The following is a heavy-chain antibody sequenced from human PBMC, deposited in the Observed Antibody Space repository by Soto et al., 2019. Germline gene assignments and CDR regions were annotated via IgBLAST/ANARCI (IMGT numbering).Heavy chain of an antibody. D-gene: IGHD3-22*01. CDR1: GGAISSGNYY. CDR2: IFYSGGT. Sequence: PSETLSLTCTVSGGAISSGNYYWSWIRQHPGKGLEWIGYIFYSGGTYYNPSLKSRVTISVDTSKNQFSLKLNSVTAADTAVYYCARDFRKNYYDTSGYLNWFDPWVQGTLVTVSS. CDR3: ARDFRKNYYDTSGYLNWFDP. J-gene: IGHJ5*02. V-gene: IGHV4-31*03.